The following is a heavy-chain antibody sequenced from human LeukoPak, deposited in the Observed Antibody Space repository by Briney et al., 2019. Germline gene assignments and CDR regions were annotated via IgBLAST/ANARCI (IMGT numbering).Heavy chain of an antibody. CDR2: VRFDGSYQ. V-gene: IGHV3-30*02. Sequence: GGTLRLSCVASGFTFSNYGMTWVRQAPGKGLEWVTFVRFDGSYQLYTDSVEGRFTISRDNSKSTLYLQMTSLRPEDTALYYCAKDRTFEEYSFDFWGRGTLVTVSS. CDR3: AKDRTFEEYSFDF. D-gene: IGHD3-10*01. CDR1: GFTFSNYG. J-gene: IGHJ4*02.